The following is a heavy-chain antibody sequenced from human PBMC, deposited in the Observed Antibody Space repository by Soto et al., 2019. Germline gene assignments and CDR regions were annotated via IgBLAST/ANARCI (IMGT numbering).Heavy chain of an antibody. CDR3: ARLGSTSPYYYYGMDI. J-gene: IGHJ6*02. D-gene: IGHD2-2*01. Sequence: GESLKISPKGSGYSFTSYWIGWLRQMPGKGLEWMGIIYPGDSDTRYSPSFQGQVTISADKALSTAYLQWSSLKASDTAMYYCARLGSTSPYYYYGMDILAQETPVPIS. CDR2: IYPGDSDT. V-gene: IGHV5-51*01. CDR1: GYSFTSYW.